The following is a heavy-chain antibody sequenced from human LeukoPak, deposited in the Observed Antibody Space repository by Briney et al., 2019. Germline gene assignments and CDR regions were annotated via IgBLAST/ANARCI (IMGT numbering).Heavy chain of an antibody. J-gene: IGHJ5*02. Sequence: SETLSLTCAVYGGSFSGYYWSWIRQPPGKGLEWIGEINHSGSTNYNPSLKSRVTMTVDTSKNQFSLKLSSVTALDTAVYYCARTYSYAYNWFDPWGQGTLVTVSS. V-gene: IGHV4-34*01. CDR3: ARTYSYAYNWFDP. CDR2: INHSGST. D-gene: IGHD3-10*01. CDR1: GGSFSGYY.